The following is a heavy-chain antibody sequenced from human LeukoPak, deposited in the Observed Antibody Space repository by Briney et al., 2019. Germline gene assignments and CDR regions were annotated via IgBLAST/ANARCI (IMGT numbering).Heavy chain of an antibody. CDR1: GGSISSYY. D-gene: IGHD1-26*01. Sequence: SETLSLTCTVSGGSISSYYWSWIRQPAGKGLEWIGRIYTSGSTNYNPSLKSRVTMSVDTSKNQFSLKLSSVTAADTAVYYCARGIPNGPRGCYMDVWGKGTTVTVS. CDR3: ARGIPNGPRGCYMDV. CDR2: IYTSGST. V-gene: IGHV4-4*07. J-gene: IGHJ6*03.